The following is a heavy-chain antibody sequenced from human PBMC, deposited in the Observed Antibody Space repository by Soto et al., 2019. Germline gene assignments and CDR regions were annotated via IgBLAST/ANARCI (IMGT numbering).Heavy chain of an antibody. V-gene: IGHV4-59*08. CDR1: GGSISSYY. CDR3: ARSSPHSGYYAPCDY. CDR2: TYHSGTT. Sequence: SETPSLTCTVSGGSISSYYWSWIRQPPGKGLEYIGCTYHSGTTNYNPSLKSRVTISEDTSKNQFSLKLSSMTAADTAEYYCARSSPHSGYYAPCDYWGQGTLVTVSS. D-gene: IGHD3-22*01. J-gene: IGHJ4*02.